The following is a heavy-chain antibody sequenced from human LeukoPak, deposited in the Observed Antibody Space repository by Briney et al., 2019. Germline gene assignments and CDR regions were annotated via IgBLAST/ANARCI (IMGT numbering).Heavy chain of an antibody. CDR1: GYTFTSNY. CDR3: GRVSQSQRHYYYYGMDV. V-gene: IGHV1-69*13. Sequence: SVRVSCKASGYTFTSNYIHWVRQAPGQGLEWMGGIIPIFGTAHYAQKFQGRVTITADESTSTAYMELSSLRSEDTAVYYCGRVSQSQRHYYYYGMDVWGQGTTVTVSS. J-gene: IGHJ6*02. CDR2: IIPIFGTA.